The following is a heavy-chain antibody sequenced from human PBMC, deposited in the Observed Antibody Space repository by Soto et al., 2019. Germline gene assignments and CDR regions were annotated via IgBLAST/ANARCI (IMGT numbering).Heavy chain of an antibody. V-gene: IGHV4-4*02. J-gene: IGHJ6*04. D-gene: IGHD3-16*01. CDR3: ARYQYDFRRRSCYSALEV. CDR2: IYHSGST. CDR1: C. Sequence: CWSRVSRTQSTGLEWIGEIYHSGSTNYNPSLKSRVTISVDKSKNQSSLKLSSVTAADTAVYYCARYQYDFRRRSCYSALEVLGKGT.